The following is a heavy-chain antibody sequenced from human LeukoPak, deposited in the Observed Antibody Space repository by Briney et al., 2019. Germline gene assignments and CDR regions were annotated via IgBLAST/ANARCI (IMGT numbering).Heavy chain of an antibody. D-gene: IGHD5-18*01. Sequence: SETLSLTCTVSGGSISSYYWNWLRQPPGKGLEWIGYIFYSGRTSYNPSLKSRVTLSVDTSKNWFSLGLTSVTAADTAVYYYASSFRGYSYYRFDYWGQGTLVTVSS. CDR1: GGSISSYY. CDR3: ASSFRGYSYYRFDY. V-gene: IGHV4-59*01. J-gene: IGHJ4*02. CDR2: IFYSGRT.